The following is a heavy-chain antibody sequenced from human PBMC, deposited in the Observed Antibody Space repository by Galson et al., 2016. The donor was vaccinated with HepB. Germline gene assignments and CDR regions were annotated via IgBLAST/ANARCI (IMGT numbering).Heavy chain of an antibody. V-gene: IGHV4-39*07. CDR3: ARDPRIELVPNS. J-gene: IGHJ4*02. CDR2: IFHSGTT. Sequence: SETLSLTCSVSGGSISSSRYYWGWIRQPPGKGLEWIGSIFHSGTTYYSPSPRGRVTMSLDRSKNQFSLNLISVTAADTAIYFCARDPRIELVPNSWGQGTLVTVSS. D-gene: IGHD3-3*02. CDR1: GGSISSSRYY.